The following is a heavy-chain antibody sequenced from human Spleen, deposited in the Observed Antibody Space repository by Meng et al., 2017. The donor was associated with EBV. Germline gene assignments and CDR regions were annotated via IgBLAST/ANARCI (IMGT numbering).Heavy chain of an antibody. V-gene: IGHV1-69*01. Sequence: QGRLWQSGAEVKKPGASVKVSCETSGGDFSSYEITWVRQAPGQGLEWMGGIVPISATTTYAQKFQGRVTITADESTSTAFMELSSLRSEDTAVYYCARSRDWGSDRHYFDPWGQGTLVTVSS. D-gene: IGHD7-27*01. CDR3: ARSRDWGSDRHYFDP. J-gene: IGHJ5*02. CDR1: GGDFSSYE. CDR2: IVPISATT.